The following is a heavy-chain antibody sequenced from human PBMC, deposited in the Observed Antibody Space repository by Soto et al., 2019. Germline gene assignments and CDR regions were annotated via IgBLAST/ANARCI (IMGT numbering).Heavy chain of an antibody. CDR3: ARQGPASILNAWFDP. CDR1: GFSISSYY. CDR2: IYYSGST. J-gene: IGHJ5*02. V-gene: IGHV4-59*01. Sequence: SETLSLTCTVSGFSISSYYWSWIRQPPGKGLEWIGYIYYSGSTNYNPSLKSRATISLDTSKNQFSLKMSAVTAEDTAVYYCARQGPASILNAWFDPWGQGTLVTVSS. D-gene: IGHD2-2*01.